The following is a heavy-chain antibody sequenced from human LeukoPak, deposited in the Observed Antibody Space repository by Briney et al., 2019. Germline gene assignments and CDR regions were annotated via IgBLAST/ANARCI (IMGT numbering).Heavy chain of an antibody. CDR2: ISYDGINK. CDR3: ARSPEYDILTGSSSHGDWFDP. CDR1: GFTFSSYG. D-gene: IGHD3-9*01. J-gene: IGHJ5*02. Sequence: PGGSLRLSCAASGFTFSSYGMHWVRQAPGKGLEWVAVISYDGINKYYADSVKGRFTISRDNSKNTLSLQMNSLRAEDTAVYCCARSPEYDILTGSSSHGDWFDPWGQGTLVTVSS. V-gene: IGHV3-30*03.